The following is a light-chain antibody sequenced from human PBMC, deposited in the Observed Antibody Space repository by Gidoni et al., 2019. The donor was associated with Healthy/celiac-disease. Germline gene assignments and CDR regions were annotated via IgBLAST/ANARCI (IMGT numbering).Light chain of an antibody. CDR1: QSISSW. J-gene: IGKJ1*01. Sequence: DIQMTPSPSTLSASVGDRVTITCRASQSISSWLAWYQQKPGKAPKLLIYKASSLESGVPSRFSGSGSGTEFTLTISRLQPDDFATDYCQQYNSYLWTFGQGTKVEIK. CDR2: KAS. CDR3: QQYNSYLWT. V-gene: IGKV1-5*03.